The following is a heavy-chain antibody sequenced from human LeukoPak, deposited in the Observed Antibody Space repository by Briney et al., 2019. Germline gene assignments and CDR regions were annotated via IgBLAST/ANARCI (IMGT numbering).Heavy chain of an antibody. V-gene: IGHV3-21*01. CDR2: ISSSSSYI. CDR3: ARYRIAVTDPIDY. D-gene: IGHD6-19*01. Sequence: GGSLRLSCAASGFTFSTYCMSWVRQAPGKGLQWVSSISSSSSYIYYADSVNGRFTISSDNAKNSLYLQMNSLRADDTAVYYCARYRIAVTDPIDYWGQGTPVTVSS. J-gene: IGHJ4*02. CDR1: GFTFSTYC.